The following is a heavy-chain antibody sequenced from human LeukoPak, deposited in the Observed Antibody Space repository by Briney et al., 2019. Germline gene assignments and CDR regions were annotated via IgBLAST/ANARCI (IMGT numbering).Heavy chain of an antibody. CDR3: ARDRGLSV. Sequence: PGGSLRLSCAASGFSVSSNYMSWVRQAPGKGLEWVSGIHSGGSAYCADSVKGRFTISRDNSKNTLYLQMNSLRVEDTAVYYCARDRGLSVWGQGTLVTVSS. V-gene: IGHV3-53*01. CDR2: IHSGGSA. J-gene: IGHJ4*02. CDR1: GFSVSSNY. D-gene: IGHD3-16*02.